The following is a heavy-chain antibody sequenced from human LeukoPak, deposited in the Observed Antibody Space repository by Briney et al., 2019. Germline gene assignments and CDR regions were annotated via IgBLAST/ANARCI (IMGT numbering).Heavy chain of an antibody. CDR2: INPSGGST. CDR1: GYTFTNYY. J-gene: IGHJ3*01. CDR3: ARAGYCGDGGCRGGSAFDV. D-gene: IGHD2-15*01. Sequence: ASVKVSCKASGYTFTNYYIHWVRQAPGQGLEWMGIINPSGGSTSHAQKFQGRFTVTTDTSTSTAYMELRSLTYDDTAVYYCARAGYCGDGGCRGGSAFDVWGQGTMVTVSS. V-gene: IGHV1-46*01.